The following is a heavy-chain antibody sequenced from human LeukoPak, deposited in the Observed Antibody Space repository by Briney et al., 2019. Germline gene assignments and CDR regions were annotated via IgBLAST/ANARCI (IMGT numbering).Heavy chain of an antibody. CDR1: GGSISSYY. D-gene: IGHD6-19*01. V-gene: IGHV4-59*01. Sequence: SETLSLTCTVSGGSISSYYWSWIRQPPGKGLERIGYIYYSGSTNYNPSLKSRVTVSVDTSKNQFSLKLSSVTAADTAVYYCARLYSSGWYWEYYFDYWGQGTLVTVSS. CDR2: IYYSGST. CDR3: ARLYSSGWYWEYYFDY. J-gene: IGHJ4*02.